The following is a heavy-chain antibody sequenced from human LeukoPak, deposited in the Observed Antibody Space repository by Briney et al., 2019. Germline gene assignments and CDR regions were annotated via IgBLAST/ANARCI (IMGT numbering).Heavy chain of an antibody. CDR2: ISYDGSNK. Sequence: GGSLRLSCAASGFTFSSYAMHWVRQAPGKGLEWVAVISYDGSNKYYADSVKGRFTISRDNSKNTLYLQMGSLRAEDTAIYYCTKDREPDSGFDFDYWGQGTVVTVSS. D-gene: IGHD5-12*01. CDR3: TKDREPDSGFDFDY. CDR1: GFTFSSYA. V-gene: IGHV3-30*04. J-gene: IGHJ4*01.